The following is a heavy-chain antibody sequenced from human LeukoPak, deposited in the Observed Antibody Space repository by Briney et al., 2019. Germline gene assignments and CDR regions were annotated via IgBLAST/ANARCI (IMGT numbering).Heavy chain of an antibody. CDR1: GFTFSSYA. J-gene: IGHJ4*02. V-gene: IGHV3-23*01. D-gene: IGHD4/OR15-4a*01. Sequence: QPGGSLRLSCAASGFTFSSYAMTWVRQAPGKGLEWVSGISGSGGTTYYADSVKGRFTISRDKSKNRLYLQMNSLRAEDTAVYYCAKDRDYGRYQFDYWGQGTLVTVSS. CDR2: ISGSGGTT. CDR3: AKDRDYGRYQFDY.